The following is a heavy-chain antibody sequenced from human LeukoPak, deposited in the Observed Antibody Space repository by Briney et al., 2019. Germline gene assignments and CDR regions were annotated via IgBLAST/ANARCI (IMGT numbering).Heavy chain of an antibody. D-gene: IGHD6-19*01. Sequence: RRPLRLSCAPSGFTPSSYGMHWVRQAPGKGLEWVAAISYDGSNKYYADSVKVRFTISRDNSKNTLYLQMNSLRAEDTAVYYCAKDKARAVAGSDYFDYWGQGTLVTVSS. CDR1: GFTPSSYG. J-gene: IGHJ4*02. CDR3: AKDKARAVAGSDYFDY. CDR2: ISYDGSNK. V-gene: IGHV3-30*18.